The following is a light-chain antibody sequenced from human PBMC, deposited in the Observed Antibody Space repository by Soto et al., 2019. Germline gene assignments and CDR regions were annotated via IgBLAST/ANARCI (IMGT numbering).Light chain of an antibody. V-gene: IGLV1-40*01. CDR2: ANN. CDR3: QSYDSGLSGYV. CDR1: SSNIGAGYD. Sequence: QSVLTQPPSVSGAPGQRVTISCTGSSSNIGAGYDVHWYQQLPGTAPKLIYANNNRPSGVPDRFSGSKSGTSASLAITGLQAEDEADYYCQSYDSGLSGYVFGTGTKVTVL. J-gene: IGLJ1*01.